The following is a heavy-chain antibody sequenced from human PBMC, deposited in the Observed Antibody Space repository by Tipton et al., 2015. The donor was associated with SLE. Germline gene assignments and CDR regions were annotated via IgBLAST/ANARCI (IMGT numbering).Heavy chain of an antibody. CDR2: IYYTGSS. Sequence: TLSLTCTVSGGSMNDYYWSWIRQPPGKGLEWIGYIYYTGSSNHNPSLKGRVTMSVDTSKNHFSLKLTSVTAADTAVYYCAREFLNPVTTVHYYFDLWGRGTLVTVSS. V-gene: IGHV4-59*12. CDR1: GGSMNDYY. J-gene: IGHJ2*01. CDR3: AREFLNPVTTVHYYFDL. D-gene: IGHD4-11*01.